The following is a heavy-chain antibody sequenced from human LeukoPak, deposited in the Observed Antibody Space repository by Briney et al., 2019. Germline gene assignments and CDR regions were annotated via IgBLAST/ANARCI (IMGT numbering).Heavy chain of an antibody. CDR2: ISGSGGST. V-gene: IGHV3-23*01. D-gene: IGHD5-12*01. J-gene: IGHJ5*02. CDR1: GFTFSSYA. Sequence: GGSLRLSCGASGFTFSSYAMSWVRQAPGKGLEWVSAISGSGGSTYYADSVKGRFTISRDNSKNTLYLQMNSLRAEDTAIYYCSKARRGYSGYDSSPSDPWGQGTLVTVSS. CDR3: SKARRGYSGYDSSPSDP.